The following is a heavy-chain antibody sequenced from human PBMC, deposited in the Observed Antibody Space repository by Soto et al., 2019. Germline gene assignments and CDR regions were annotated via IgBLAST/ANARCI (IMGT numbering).Heavy chain of an antibody. CDR1: GGSFSGYY. CDR3: ARSGRLRPNWFDP. J-gene: IGHJ5*02. CDR2: INHSGST. V-gene: IGHV4-34*01. D-gene: IGHD4-17*01. Sequence: SETLSLTCAVYGGSFSGYYWSWIRQPPGKGLEWIGEINHSGSTNYNPSLKSRVTISVDTSKNQFSLKLSSVTAADTAVYYCARSGRLRPNWFDPWGQGTLVTVSS.